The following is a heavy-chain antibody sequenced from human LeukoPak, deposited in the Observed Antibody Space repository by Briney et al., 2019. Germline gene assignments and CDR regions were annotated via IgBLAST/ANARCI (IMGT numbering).Heavy chain of an antibody. CDR2: LSGSGANT. CDR1: GFNFRMFA. CDR3: AKYTSDPTSKAYYFDS. V-gene: IGHV3-23*01. J-gene: IGHJ4*02. Sequence: GGSLRLSCAASGFNFRMFARSWVRQAPGKGLRWVSTLSGSGANTFYADPVKGRFTITRDNSKNTLFLQMNSLRAEDTALYYCAKYTSDPTSKAYYFDSWGQGTLVTVSS.